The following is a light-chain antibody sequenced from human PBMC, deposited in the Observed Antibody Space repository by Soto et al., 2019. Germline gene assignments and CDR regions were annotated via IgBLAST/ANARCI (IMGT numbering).Light chain of an antibody. CDR3: AAWDDSLNGPV. J-gene: IGLJ7*01. Sequence: VLTQPPSASGTPGQRVTISCSGSSSNIGSNTVNWYQQLPGTAPKLLIYSNNQRPSGVPDRFSGSKSGTSASLAISGLQSEDEADYYCAAWDDSLNGPVFGGGTQLTVL. V-gene: IGLV1-44*01. CDR2: SNN. CDR1: SSNIGSNT.